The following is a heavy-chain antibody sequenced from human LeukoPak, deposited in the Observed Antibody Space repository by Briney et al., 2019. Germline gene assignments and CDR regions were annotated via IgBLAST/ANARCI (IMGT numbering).Heavy chain of an antibody. CDR3: ARGIFQQLVPPLYYYYMDV. CDR2: IYSSEIT. V-gene: IGHV3-53*01. D-gene: IGHD6-13*01. Sequence: GGSLRLSCVASGFTFSSYGMNWVRQAPGKGLEWVSVIYSSEITYYADSVKGRFAISRDISKNTLYLQMNSLRAEDTAVYYCARGIFQQLVPPLYYYYMDVWGKGTTVTVSS. CDR1: GFTFSSYG. J-gene: IGHJ6*03.